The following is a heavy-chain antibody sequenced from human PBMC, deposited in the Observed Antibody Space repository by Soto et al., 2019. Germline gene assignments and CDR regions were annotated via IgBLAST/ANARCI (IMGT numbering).Heavy chain of an antibody. D-gene: IGHD2-2*01. J-gene: IGHJ4*02. CDR3: ARDRSMINLSSSTRKYYFDY. Sequence: PSETLSLTCAVYGRSFSGYYWSWIRQPPGKGLEWIGEINHSGSTNYNPSLKSRVTISVDTSKNQFSLKLSSVTAADTAVYYCARDRSMINLSSSTRKYYFDYWGQGTLVTVSS. CDR1: GRSFSGYY. CDR2: INHSGST. V-gene: IGHV4-34*01.